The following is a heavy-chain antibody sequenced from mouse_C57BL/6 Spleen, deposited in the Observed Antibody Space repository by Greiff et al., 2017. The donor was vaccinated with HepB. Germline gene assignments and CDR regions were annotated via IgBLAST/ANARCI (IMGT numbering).Heavy chain of an antibody. D-gene: IGHD2-3*01. CDR3: ARDGYDGYYFYFDV. CDR1: GYTFTDYN. Sequence: VQLQQSGPELVKPGASVKIPCKASGYTFTDYNMDWVKQSHGKSLEWIGDINPNNGGTIYNQKFKGKATLTVDKSSSTAYMELRSLTSEDTAVYYCARDGYDGYYFYFDVWGTGTTVTVSS. J-gene: IGHJ1*03. V-gene: IGHV1-18*01. CDR2: INPNNGGT.